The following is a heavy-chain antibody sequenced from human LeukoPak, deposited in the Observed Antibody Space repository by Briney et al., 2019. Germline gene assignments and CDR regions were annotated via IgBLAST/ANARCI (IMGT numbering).Heavy chain of an antibody. CDR3: ARQTGSGLFTLP. CDR2: IYSSGST. V-gene: IGHV4-61*02. J-gene: IGHJ4*02. Sequence: SETLSLTCTVSGGSISRGSYYWSWIRQPAGKGLEWIGRIYSSGSTNYNPSLKSRVTISVDTSKNHFSLKLSSVTAADTAVYYCARQTGSGLFTLPGGQGTLVTVSS. D-gene: IGHD3/OR15-3a*01. CDR1: GGSISRGSYY.